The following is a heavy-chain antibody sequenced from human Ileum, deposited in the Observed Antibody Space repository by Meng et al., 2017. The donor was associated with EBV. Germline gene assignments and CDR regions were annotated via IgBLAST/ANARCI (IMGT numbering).Heavy chain of an antibody. V-gene: IGHV4-4*02. CDR1: GGSIRRSAW. CDR3: ASSDYYRSDY. J-gene: IGHJ4*02. CDR2: TSHSGST. D-gene: IGHD3-22*01. Sequence: QVQLQASGPELVNPSETLSLICAVSGGSIRRSAWWSWVRQPPGKGLEWIGETSHSGSTNYSPSLKSRVTISLDKSKNQLSLKLNSVTAADTAVYYCASSDYYRSDYWGQGTLVTVSS.